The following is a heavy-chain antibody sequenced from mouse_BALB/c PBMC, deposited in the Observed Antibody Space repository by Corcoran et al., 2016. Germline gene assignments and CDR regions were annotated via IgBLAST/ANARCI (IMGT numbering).Heavy chain of an antibody. CDR3: ARWYDGYPYYFDY. V-gene: IGHV1S136*01. D-gene: IGHD2-3*01. Sequence: EVQLQQSGPELVKPGASVKMYCKASGYTFTSYVMHWVKQKPGQGLEWIGYINPYNDGTKYNEKFKGKATLTSDKSSSTAYMELSSLTSEDSAVYYCARWYDGYPYYFDYWGQGTTLTVSS. CDR2: INPYNDGT. J-gene: IGHJ2*01. CDR1: GYTFTSYV.